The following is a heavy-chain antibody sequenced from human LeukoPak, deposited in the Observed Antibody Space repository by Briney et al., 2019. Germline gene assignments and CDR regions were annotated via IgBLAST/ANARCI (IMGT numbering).Heavy chain of an antibody. CDR2: MSNERSII. CDR1: GFTFSNYW. CDR3: ARDTNWSFDY. Sequence: GGSLRLSCAASGFTFSNYWMTWVRQAPGKGLEWISYMSNERSIIADSVKGRFTISRDNAENSLYLQMNSLRAEDTAVYYCARDTNWSFDYWGQGILVTVSS. D-gene: IGHD2-8*01. V-gene: IGHV3-48*01. J-gene: IGHJ4*02.